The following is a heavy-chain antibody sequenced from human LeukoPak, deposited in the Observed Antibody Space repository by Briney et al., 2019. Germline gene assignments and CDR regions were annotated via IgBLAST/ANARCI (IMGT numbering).Heavy chain of an antibody. Sequence: GGSLDLSCQASDLTFVDYTLHGVGQPRGRVRGGVSFFSWEGVSTYYADSVKGRFTISRDNSKNSLYLQMNSLRTEDTALYYCAKDGGMDTAMVPKIYYYYMDVWGKGTTVTVSS. CDR3: AKDGGMDTAMVPKIYYYYMDV. D-gene: IGHD5-18*01. CDR2: FSWEGVST. J-gene: IGHJ6*03. CDR1: DLTFVDYT. V-gene: IGHV3-43*01.